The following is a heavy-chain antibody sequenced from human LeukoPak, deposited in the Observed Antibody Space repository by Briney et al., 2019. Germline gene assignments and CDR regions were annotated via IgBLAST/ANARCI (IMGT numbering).Heavy chain of an antibody. J-gene: IGHJ4*02. Sequence: SQTLSLTCTVSGGSISSGDYYWSWIRQPPGKGLEWIGYIYYSGSTYYNPSLKSRVTISVDTSKNQFSLELSSVTAADTAVYYCARTGRFLEWFGPLEGFAYWGQGTLVTVSS. CDR1: GGSISSGDYY. V-gene: IGHV4-30-4*08. CDR3: ARTGRFLEWFGPLEGFAY. D-gene: IGHD3-3*01. CDR2: IYYSGST.